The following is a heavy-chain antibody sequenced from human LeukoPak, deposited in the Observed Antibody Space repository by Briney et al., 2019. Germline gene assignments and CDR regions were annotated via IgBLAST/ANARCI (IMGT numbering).Heavy chain of an antibody. CDR1: GGSISGYF. CDR3: ARDVGGYVTGTNDAFDI. Sequence: SETLSLTCSVSGGSISGYFWSWIRQPAGKGLEWIGRIYTSGITNCNSSLKSRVTMSIDTSKNQFSLKLSSVTAADTAVYYCARDVGGYVTGTNDAFDIWGQGTMVTVSS. J-gene: IGHJ3*02. V-gene: IGHV4-4*07. CDR2: IYTSGIT. D-gene: IGHD5-12*01.